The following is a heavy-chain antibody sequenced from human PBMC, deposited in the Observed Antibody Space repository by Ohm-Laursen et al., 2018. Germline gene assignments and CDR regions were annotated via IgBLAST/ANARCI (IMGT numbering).Heavy chain of an antibody. V-gene: IGHV4-4*07. J-gene: IGHJ4*02. Sequence: SDTLSLTCTVSGDSINNYYWSWIRQPAGKGLEWIGRMYATGSSNYNPSLNSRVTMSVDTSRNQSSLKLTSVTAADTAVYYCAVSEVRYSFTYLADFWGQGTLVTVPS. D-gene: IGHD3-9*01. CDR2: MYATGSS. CDR1: GDSINNYY. CDR3: AVSEVRYSFTYLADF.